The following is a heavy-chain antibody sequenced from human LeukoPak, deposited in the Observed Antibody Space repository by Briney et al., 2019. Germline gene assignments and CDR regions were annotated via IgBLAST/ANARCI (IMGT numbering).Heavy chain of an antibody. D-gene: IGHD5-24*01. CDR3: AKEVRGMATIMYDY. CDR1: GFTFKTYA. J-gene: IGHJ4*02. V-gene: IGHV3-23*01. Sequence: GRSLRLSCSASGFTFKTYAAHWVRQAPGKGLEWVSAISGSGGSTYYADSVKGRFTISRDNSKNTLYLQMNSLRAEDTAVYYCAKEVRGMATIMYDYWGQGTLVTVSS. CDR2: ISGSGGST.